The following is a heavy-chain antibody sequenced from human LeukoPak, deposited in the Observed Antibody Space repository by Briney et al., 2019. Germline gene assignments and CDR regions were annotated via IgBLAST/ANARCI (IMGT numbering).Heavy chain of an antibody. Sequence: ASVQVSFKTSGGTFSTSAITWVRQAPGQGLEWMGRIIPVLNITTYAQRFQGRVTITADTSTSTVYMELSSLRSDETAVYYCARDQGLTAPPPYGLDVWGQGTTVIVSS. CDR2: IIPVLNIT. J-gene: IGHJ6*02. CDR1: GGTFSTSA. CDR3: ARDQGLTAPPPYGLDV. V-gene: IGHV1-69*04. D-gene: IGHD5-18*01.